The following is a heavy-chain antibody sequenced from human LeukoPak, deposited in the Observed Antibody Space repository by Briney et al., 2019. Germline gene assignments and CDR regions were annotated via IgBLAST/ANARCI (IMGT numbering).Heavy chain of an antibody. J-gene: IGHJ4*02. CDR1: GFTFSSYS. D-gene: IGHD3-22*01. V-gene: IGHV3-21*01. CDR2: ISSSSSYI. Sequence: GGSLRLSCAASGFTFSSYSMNWVRQAPGKGLEWVSSISSSSSYIYYADSVKGRFTISRDNAKNSLYLQMNSLRAEDTAVYYCARDALSPYDSSGRNDYWGQGTLATVSS. CDR3: ARDALSPYDSSGRNDY.